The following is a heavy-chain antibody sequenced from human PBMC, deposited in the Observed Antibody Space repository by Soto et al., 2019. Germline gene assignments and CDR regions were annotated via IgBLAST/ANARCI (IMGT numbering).Heavy chain of an antibody. D-gene: IGHD2-21*02. CDR3: ARHLPYCGGDCYSLDY. CDR2: IYYSGST. V-gene: IGHV4-59*01. CDR1: GGSISSYY. Sequence: SETLSLTCTVSGGSISSYYWSWIRQPPGKGLEWIGYIYYSGSTNYNPSLKSRVTISVDTSKNQFSLKLSSVTAADTAVYYCARHLPYCGGDCYSLDYWGQGTLVTVS. J-gene: IGHJ4*02.